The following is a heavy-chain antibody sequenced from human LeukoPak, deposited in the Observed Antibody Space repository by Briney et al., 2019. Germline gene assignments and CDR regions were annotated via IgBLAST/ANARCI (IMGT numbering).Heavy chain of an antibody. V-gene: IGHV3-21*01. Sequence: GGSLRLSCAASGFTFSSYSMNWVRQAPGKGLEWVSSISSSSSYIYYADSVKGRFTISRDNAKNSLYLQMNSLRAEDTAVYYCARGVRRSTYYYDSSGYFYWGQGTLVTVSS. CDR2: ISSSSSYI. D-gene: IGHD3-22*01. CDR1: GFTFSSYS. CDR3: ARGVRRSTYYYDSSGYFY. J-gene: IGHJ4*02.